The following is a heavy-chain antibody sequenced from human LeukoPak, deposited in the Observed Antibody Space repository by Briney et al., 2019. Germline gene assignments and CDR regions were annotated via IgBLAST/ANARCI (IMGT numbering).Heavy chain of an antibody. CDR2: ICYSGST. Sequence: SETLSLTCTVSGGSISGSSYYWGWIRQPPGKGLEWIGYICYSGSTYYNPSLKSRVTISVDTSKNQFSLKLSSVTAADTAVYYCARDESTHYFDYWGQGTLVTVSS. V-gene: IGHV4-30-4*08. CDR3: ARDESTHYFDY. J-gene: IGHJ4*02. D-gene: IGHD2-2*01. CDR1: GGSISGSSYY.